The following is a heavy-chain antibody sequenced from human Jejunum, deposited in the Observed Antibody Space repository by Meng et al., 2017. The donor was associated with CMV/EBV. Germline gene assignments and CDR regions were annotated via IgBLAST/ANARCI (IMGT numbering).Heavy chain of an antibody. J-gene: IGHJ5*02. V-gene: IGHV4-39*07. Sequence: GSISRDSCYWGWIRQPPGKGLEWIGSIYYSGSTYYNPSLRSRVTISVDTSENQFSLKLSSVTAADTAVYYCARARYNSAWYPGRFDPWGQGTLVTVSS. CDR1: GSISRDSCY. D-gene: IGHD6-19*01. CDR2: IYYSGST. CDR3: ARARYNSAWYPGRFDP.